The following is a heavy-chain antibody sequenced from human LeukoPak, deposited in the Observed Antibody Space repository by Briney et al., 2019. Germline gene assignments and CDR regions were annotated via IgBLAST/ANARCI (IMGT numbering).Heavy chain of an antibody. V-gene: IGHV1-2*02. CDR2: INPNSGGT. CDR3: ARDRLGSSTSWFDP. D-gene: IGHD2-2*01. J-gene: IGHJ5*02. Sequence: ASVKVSCKASGYTFTGYYMHWVRQAPGQGLEWMGWINPNSGGTNYAQKFQGRVTITRDTSISTAYMELSRLRSDDTAVYYCARDRLGSSTSWFDPWGQGTLVTVSS. CDR1: GYTFTGYY.